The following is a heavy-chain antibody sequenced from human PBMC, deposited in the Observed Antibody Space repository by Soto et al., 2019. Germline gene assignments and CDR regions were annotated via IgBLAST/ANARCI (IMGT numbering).Heavy chain of an antibody. Sequence: QVQLVQSGAEVKKPGSSVKVSCKASGGTFSSYAISWVRQAPGQGLEWMGGIIPIFGTANYAQKFQGRVTITADESTSTAYMELISMRSEDTAVYYCARERRITMVRGVRAGAFDIWGQGTMVTVSS. J-gene: IGHJ3*02. CDR2: IIPIFGTA. CDR1: GGTFSSYA. CDR3: ARERRITMVRGVRAGAFDI. V-gene: IGHV1-69*01. D-gene: IGHD3-10*01.